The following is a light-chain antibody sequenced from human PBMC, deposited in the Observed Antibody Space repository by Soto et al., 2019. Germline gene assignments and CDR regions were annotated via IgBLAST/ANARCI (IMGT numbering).Light chain of an antibody. CDR2: GAS. V-gene: IGKV3-20*01. J-gene: IGKJ5*01. CDR3: QQYGSSLQIN. Sequence: EIVLTQSPGTLSLSPGERATLSCRASQSVSSSYLAWYQQKPGQAPRLLLYGASSRATGIPDRFSGSGSGTDFTLTISRLEPEDFAVYYCQQYGSSLQINFGQGTRLEIK. CDR1: QSVSSSY.